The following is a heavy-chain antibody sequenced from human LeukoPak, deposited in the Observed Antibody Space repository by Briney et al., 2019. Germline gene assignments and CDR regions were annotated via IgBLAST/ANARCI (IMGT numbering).Heavy chain of an antibody. CDR2: IFPSGGEI. Sequence: GGSLRLSCAASGFTSSTFAMIWVRQPPGKGLEWVSSIFPSGGEIHYADSVRGRFTISRDNSKNSLYLQMNSLRTEDTALYYCARNYYDSSGYLDYWGQGTLVTVSS. J-gene: IGHJ4*02. CDR3: ARNYYDSSGYLDY. D-gene: IGHD3-22*01. V-gene: IGHV3-23*01. CDR1: GFTSSTFA.